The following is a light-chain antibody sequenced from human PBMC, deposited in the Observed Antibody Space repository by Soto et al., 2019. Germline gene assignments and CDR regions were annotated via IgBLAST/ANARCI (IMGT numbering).Light chain of an antibody. V-gene: IGKV1-5*03. Sequence: DIQMTQSPSTLSGSVGDRVTITGRASQTISSWLAWYQQKPGKAPKLLIYKASTLKSGVPARFSGSGSVTEFTLTISSLQPDDFATYYCQHYNSYSEAFGQGTKVELK. J-gene: IGKJ1*01. CDR1: QTISSW. CDR3: QHYNSYSEA. CDR2: KAS.